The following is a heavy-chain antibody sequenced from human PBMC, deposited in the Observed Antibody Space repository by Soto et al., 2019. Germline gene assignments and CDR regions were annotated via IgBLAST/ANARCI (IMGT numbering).Heavy chain of an antibody. CDR1: GGSISSSNW. Sequence: SETLSLTCAVSGGSISSSNWWSWVRQPPGKGLEWIGEIYHSGSTNYNPSLKSRVTISVDKSKNQFSLKLSSVTAADTAVYYCARDLGTDYYYYYGMDVWGQGTTVTVSS. CDR2: IYHSGST. D-gene: IGHD3-16*01. CDR3: ARDLGTDYYYYYGMDV. J-gene: IGHJ6*02. V-gene: IGHV4-4*02.